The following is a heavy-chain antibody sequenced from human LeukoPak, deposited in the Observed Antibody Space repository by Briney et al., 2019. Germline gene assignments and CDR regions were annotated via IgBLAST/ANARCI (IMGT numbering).Heavy chain of an antibody. Sequence: PGGSLRLSCAASGFTFSGSAMHWVRQASGKGLEWVGRIRSKANSYATAYAASVKGRFTISRDDSKNTAYLQMNSPKTEDTAVYYCTSSLAVAGKMVDYWGQGTLVTVSS. D-gene: IGHD6-19*01. V-gene: IGHV3-73*01. CDR1: GFTFSGSA. CDR2: IRSKANSYAT. CDR3: TSSLAVAGKMVDY. J-gene: IGHJ4*02.